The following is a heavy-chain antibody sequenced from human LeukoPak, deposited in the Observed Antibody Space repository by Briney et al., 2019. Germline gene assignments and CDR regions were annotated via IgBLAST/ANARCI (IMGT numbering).Heavy chain of an antibody. CDR1: GFTFSSYS. J-gene: IGHJ4*02. CDR2: ISSSSSTI. D-gene: IGHD5-12*01. CDR3: ARDPYSGYDLQAFDY. V-gene: IGHV3-48*01. Sequence: PGGSLRLSCAASGFTFSSYSMNGVRQPPGKGLEWVSYISSSSSTIYYADSVKGRFTISRDNAKNSLYLQMKSLRAEDTAVYYCARDPYSGYDLQAFDYWGQGTLVTVSS.